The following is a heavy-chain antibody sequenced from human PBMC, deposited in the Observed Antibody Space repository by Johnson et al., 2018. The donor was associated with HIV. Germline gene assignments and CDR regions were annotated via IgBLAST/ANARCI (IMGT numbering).Heavy chain of an antibody. Sequence: VQLVESGGGLVQPGGSLRLSCAASESTFSAHDMHWVRQTPGKGLEWVSCIGISGNTNYPGSLTGRITSSTENVKNFVYLQMNSLTAGDTAVYYGVREHRADESFDLWGQGTMVTVSS. J-gene: IGHJ3*01. V-gene: IGHV3-13*01. D-gene: IGHD1-14*01. CDR3: VREHRADESFDL. CDR1: ESTFSAHD. CDR2: IGISGNT.